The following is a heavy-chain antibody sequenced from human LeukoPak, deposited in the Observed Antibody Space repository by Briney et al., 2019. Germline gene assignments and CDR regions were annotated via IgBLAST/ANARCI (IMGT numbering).Heavy chain of an antibody. V-gene: IGHV3-48*03. CDR3: ASQYYSDSTGYYNSDWFDP. Sequence: PAGSLRLSCAASGFTFYSYDMNWVRQAPGKGLEWISYISCAGRTIYYADSVKGRFTISRDNAENSLYLQMTSLRAEDTAVYYCASQYYSDSTGYYNSDWFDPWGQGTLVSVS. J-gene: IGHJ5*02. CDR1: GFTFYSYD. D-gene: IGHD3-22*01. CDR2: ISCAGRTI.